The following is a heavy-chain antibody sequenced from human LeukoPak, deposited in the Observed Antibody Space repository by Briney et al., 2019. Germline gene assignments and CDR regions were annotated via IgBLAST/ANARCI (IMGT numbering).Heavy chain of an antibody. CDR2: ISSSSSYI. CDR1: GFTFSSYS. J-gene: IGHJ3*02. Sequence: GGSLRLSCAASGFTFSSYSMNWVRQAPGKGLEWFSSISSSSSYIYYADSVKGRFTISRDNAKNSLYLQMNSLRAEDTAVYYCAGDILTGYYSSAAFDIWGQGTMVTVSS. CDR3: AGDILTGYYSSAAFDI. V-gene: IGHV3-21*01. D-gene: IGHD3-9*01.